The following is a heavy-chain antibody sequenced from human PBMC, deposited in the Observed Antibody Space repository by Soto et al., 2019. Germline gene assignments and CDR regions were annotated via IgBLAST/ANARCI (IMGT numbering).Heavy chain of an antibody. Sequence: EVQLLESGGGVVQPGGSLRLSCAASGFTFSSYAMSWVRQAPGKGLEWVSAISGSGGSTYYADSVKGRFTISRDNSKSTLYLQMNSLRAEDTAVYYCARERSYYCGMDVWGQGTTVTVSS. D-gene: IGHD1-26*01. CDR3: ARERSYYCGMDV. V-gene: IGHV3-23*01. J-gene: IGHJ6*02. CDR2: ISGSGGST. CDR1: GFTFSSYA.